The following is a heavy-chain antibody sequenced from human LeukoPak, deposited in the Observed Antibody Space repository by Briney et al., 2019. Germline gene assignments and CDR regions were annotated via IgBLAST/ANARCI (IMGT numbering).Heavy chain of an antibody. V-gene: IGHV3-23*01. J-gene: IGHJ4*02. CDR1: GFAFDTYA. D-gene: IGHD4-23*01. CDR2: IAAGGGGI. Sequence: GGALRLSCAASGFAFDTYALTWVRQAPGKGLKWVSVIAAGGGGIQYAESVEGRFIISRDNSKKTLYLRMNNLRAEDTAIYYCARYVPPTTMATRFFDCWGQGTLVTVSS. CDR3: ARYVPPTTMATRFFDC.